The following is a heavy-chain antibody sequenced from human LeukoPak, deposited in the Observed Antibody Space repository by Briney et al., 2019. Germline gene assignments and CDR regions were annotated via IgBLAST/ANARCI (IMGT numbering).Heavy chain of an antibody. Sequence: GASVKVSCKASGYTFTSYGISWVRQAPGQGLEWMGWISAYNGNTNYAQKLQGRVTMTTDTSTSTAYMELRSLRSDDTAVYYCARERHIVVVTAILGDAFDIWGQGTMVTVSS. J-gene: IGHJ3*02. CDR2: ISAYNGNT. CDR1: GYTFTSYG. D-gene: IGHD2-21*02. V-gene: IGHV1-18*01. CDR3: ARERHIVVVTAILGDAFDI.